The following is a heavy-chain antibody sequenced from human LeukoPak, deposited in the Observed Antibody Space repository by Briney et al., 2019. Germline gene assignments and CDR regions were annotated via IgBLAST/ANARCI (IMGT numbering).Heavy chain of an antibody. D-gene: IGHD3-22*01. J-gene: IGHJ4*02. CDR2: IYSGGST. CDR3: ARDQRECYYDSSGYYSRINYFDY. CDR1: GFTVSSNY. Sequence: PGGSLRLSCAASGFTVSSNYMSWVRQTPGKGLEWVSVIYSGGSTYYADSVKGRFTISRDNSKNTLYLQMNSLRAEDTAVYYCARDQRECYYDSSGYYSRINYFDYWGQGTLVTVSS. V-gene: IGHV3-66*02.